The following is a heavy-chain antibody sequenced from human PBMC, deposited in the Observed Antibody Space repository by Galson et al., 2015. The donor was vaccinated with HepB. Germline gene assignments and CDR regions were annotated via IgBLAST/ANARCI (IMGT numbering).Heavy chain of an antibody. V-gene: IGHV3-49*04. CDR3: TRIRSWGSFDY. CDR2: IRTKGYGGTT. Sequence: CASSGFSFGDYAMSWVRQAPGKALEWVGRIRTKGYGGTTEYAASVKGRFTISRDDSKSIAYLQMNSLKTEDTAVYYCTRIRSWGSFDYWGQGTLVTVSS. D-gene: IGHD3-10*01. CDR1: GFSFGDYA. J-gene: IGHJ4*02.